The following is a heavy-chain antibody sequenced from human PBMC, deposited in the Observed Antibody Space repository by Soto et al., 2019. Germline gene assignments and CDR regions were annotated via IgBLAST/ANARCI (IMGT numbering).Heavy chain of an antibody. V-gene: IGHV4-59*01. CDR1: GGSISRYY. Sequence: SETLSLTCTVSGGSISRYYWSWIRQPPGKRPEWIGYIYYTGTTYYNPSLKSRVTISADTSKNQFSLKLTSVTAADTAVYYCARGKKGDFDFWGQGTPVTVSS. CDR3: ARGKKGDFDF. J-gene: IGHJ4*02. CDR2: IYYTGTT.